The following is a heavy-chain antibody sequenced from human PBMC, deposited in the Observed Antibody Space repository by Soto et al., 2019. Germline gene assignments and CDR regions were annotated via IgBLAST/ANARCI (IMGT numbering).Heavy chain of an antibody. J-gene: IGHJ4*02. V-gene: IGHV4-30-4*01. Sequence: SETLSLTCTVSGGSISSGDYYWSWIRQPPGKGLEWIGYIYYSGSTYYNPSLKSRVTISVDTSKNQFSLKLSSVTAADMAVYYCARSKYYDSSGYPYWGQGTLVTVSS. CDR1: GGSISSGDYY. CDR3: ARSKYYDSSGYPY. CDR2: IYYSGST. D-gene: IGHD3-22*01.